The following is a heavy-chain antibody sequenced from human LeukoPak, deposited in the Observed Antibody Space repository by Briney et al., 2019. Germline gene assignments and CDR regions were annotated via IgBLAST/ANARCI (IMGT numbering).Heavy chain of an antibody. CDR2: IIPIFGTA. CDR3: ARDRSSGYSYAGFDY. D-gene: IGHD5-18*01. V-gene: IGHV1-69*05. Sequence: GSSVKVSCKASGGTFSSYAISWVRQAPGQGLEWMGGIIPIFGTANYAQKFQGRVTITTDESTSTAYMELSSLRSEDTAVHYCARDRSSGYSYAGFDYWGQGTLVTVSS. J-gene: IGHJ4*02. CDR1: GGTFSSYA.